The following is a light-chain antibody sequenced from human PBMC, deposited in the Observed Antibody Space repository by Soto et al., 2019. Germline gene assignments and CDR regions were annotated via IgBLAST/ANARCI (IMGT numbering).Light chain of an antibody. CDR2: EVS. Sequence: QSALTQPASVSGSPGQSITISCTGTSSDVGGYNYVSWYQQYPGKAPKLMIYEVSNRPSGVSNRFSGSKSGNTASLTISGLQAADEADYYCSSYTGSSSSDVFGTGTKLTVL. V-gene: IGLV2-14*01. CDR3: SSYTGSSSSDV. J-gene: IGLJ1*01. CDR1: SSDVGGYNY.